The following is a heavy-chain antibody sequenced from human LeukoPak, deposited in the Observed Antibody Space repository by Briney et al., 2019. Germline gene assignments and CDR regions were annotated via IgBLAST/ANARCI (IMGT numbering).Heavy chain of an antibody. J-gene: IGHJ4*02. Sequence: GESLRLSCRASGFIFSSYALNWVRRAPGQGLEWVSSISSSSGDIYYTDSVKGRFTISRDNAKNSLYLQMTSLRVEDTAVYYCARDFMQWLGYWGQGTLVTVSS. D-gene: IGHD6-19*01. CDR3: ARDFMQWLGY. CDR2: ISSSSGDI. V-gene: IGHV3-21*01. CDR1: GFIFSSYA.